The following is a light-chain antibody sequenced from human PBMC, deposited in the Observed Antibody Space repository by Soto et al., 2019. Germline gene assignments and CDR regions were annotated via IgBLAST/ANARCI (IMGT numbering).Light chain of an antibody. CDR2: KTS. J-gene: IGKJ1*01. V-gene: IGKV1-5*03. CDR3: QHYKDYSWT. CDR1: QSISLW. Sequence: DIHMTQSPSTLSASVGDRVTTTCRASQSISLWVAWYQQKPGRAPNLLIYKTSSLETGVPSRFNGSGSGTEFTLTISSLQPDDFATYYCQHYKDYSWTFGQGTKVE.